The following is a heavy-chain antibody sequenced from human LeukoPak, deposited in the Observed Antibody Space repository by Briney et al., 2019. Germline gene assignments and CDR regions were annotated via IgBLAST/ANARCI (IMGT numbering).Heavy chain of an antibody. CDR2: ISSSSSYI. J-gene: IGHJ4*02. Sequence: GGSLRLSCAASGFTFSSYSMNWVRQAPGKGLEWVSSISSSSSYIYYADSVKGRFTISRNNAKNSLYLQMNSLRAEDTAVYYCARGTGPVEIPDYWGQGTLVTVSS. CDR3: ARGTGPVEIPDY. D-gene: IGHD5-24*01. CDR1: GFTFSSYS. V-gene: IGHV3-21*01.